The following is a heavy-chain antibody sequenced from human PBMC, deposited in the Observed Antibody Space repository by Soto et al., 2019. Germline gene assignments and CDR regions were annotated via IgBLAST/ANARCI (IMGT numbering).Heavy chain of an antibody. V-gene: IGHV1-69*01. CDR2: GIPMFGTA. Sequence: QVQLVQSGAEVRKPGSSLKVSCRSSGGIFTASAISWVRQAPGQGPEWMAGGIPMFGTANYPQRFQRRVTINADESTNTCYMQLSSLRSEDTAVYFCAVSFILDYDSLGVWGQGSKVTVSS. J-gene: IGHJ6*02. D-gene: IGHD3-3*02. CDR1: GGIFTASA. CDR3: AVSFILDYDSLGV.